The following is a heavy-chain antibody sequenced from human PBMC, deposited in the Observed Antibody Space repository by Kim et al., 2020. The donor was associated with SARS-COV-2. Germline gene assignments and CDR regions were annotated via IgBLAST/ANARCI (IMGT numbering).Heavy chain of an antibody. CDR1: GFTFGDYT. CDR3: TRGAGAGSAF. Sequence: GGSLRLSCSASGFTFGDYTMSWFRQAPGKGLEWISFIRSKAYGGTTEYAASVKGRFTISRGDSKSIAYLEMNSLKTEDTALYYCTRGAGAGSAFWGQGTLVTVSS. D-gene: IGHD6-19*01. J-gene: IGHJ4*02. CDR2: IRSKAYGGTT. V-gene: IGHV3-49*03.